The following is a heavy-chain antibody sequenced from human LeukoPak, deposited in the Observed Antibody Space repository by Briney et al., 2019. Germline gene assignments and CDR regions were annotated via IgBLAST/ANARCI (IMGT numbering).Heavy chain of an antibody. V-gene: IGHV4-39*01. CDR3: ARHGRYCSSTSCQDYYMDV. CDR2: IYYSGST. J-gene: IGHJ6*03. CDR1: GGSISSSSYY. Sequence: PSETLSLTCTVSGGSISSSSYYWGWIRQPPGKRLEWIGSIYYSGSTYYNPSLKSRVTISVDTSKNQFSLKLSSVTAADTAVYYCARHGRYCSSTSCQDYYMDVWGKGTTVTVSS. D-gene: IGHD2-2*01.